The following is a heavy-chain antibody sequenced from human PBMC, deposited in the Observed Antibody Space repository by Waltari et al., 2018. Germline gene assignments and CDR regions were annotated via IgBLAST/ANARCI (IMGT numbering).Heavy chain of an antibody. J-gene: IGHJ3*01. CDR1: GYTFSSYG. CDR2: ISTDNGNR. V-gene: IGHV1-18*01. CDR3: IRGGPWRLVQGNAFDF. Sequence: QAQLVQSGPEVKKPGASVRVSCKASGYTFSSYGITRVRQAPGQGFEWLGWISTDNGNRNNSQKLQGRVPMTTDTHTTTAYMDLRSLRSDDTAIYYCIRGGPWRLVQGNAFDFWGQGTLVTVSS. D-gene: IGHD6-6*01.